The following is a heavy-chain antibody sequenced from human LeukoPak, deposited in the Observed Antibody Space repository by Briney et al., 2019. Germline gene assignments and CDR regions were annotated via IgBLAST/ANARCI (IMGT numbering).Heavy chain of an antibody. J-gene: IGHJ4*02. V-gene: IGHV3-7*05. D-gene: IGHD6-6*01. CDR3: ARDFSYIAARPDY. CDR1: GFTFSSYW. CDR2: IKQDGSEK. Sequence: GGSLRLSCAASGFTFSSYWMSWVRQAPGKGLEWVANIKQDGSEKYYVDSVKGRLTISRDNAKSSLYLQMNSLRAEDTAVYYCARDFSYIAARPDYWGQGTLVTVSS.